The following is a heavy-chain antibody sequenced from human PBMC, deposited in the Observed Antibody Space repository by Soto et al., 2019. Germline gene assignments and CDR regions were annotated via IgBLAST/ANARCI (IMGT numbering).Heavy chain of an antibody. D-gene: IGHD2-15*01. J-gene: IGHJ6*02. Sequence: GGSLRLSCAASGFTFSSYAMSWVRQAPGQGLEWVSAISRSCGSTYYADSVKGRFTISRDNSKDTLYRQMNSLRDGDTTVYYCAKDAPIIVVVVADYYGKDVWGQGTTVTVCS. V-gene: IGHV3-23*01. CDR3: AKDAPIIVVVVADYYGKDV. CDR1: GFTFSSYA. CDR2: ISRSCGST.